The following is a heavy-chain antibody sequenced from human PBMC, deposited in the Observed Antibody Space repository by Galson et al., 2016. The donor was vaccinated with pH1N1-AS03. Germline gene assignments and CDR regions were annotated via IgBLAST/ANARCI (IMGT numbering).Heavy chain of an antibody. Sequence: SLRLSCAASGFTFSSYAMHWVRQAPGKGLGWVAVISYDGSDKYYVDSVKGRFTISRDNSKNTLYLQMNSLRAEDTAVYYCARDHDFWTGYSGGYYYYIDDWGKGTTVTVSS. D-gene: IGHD3/OR15-3a*01. J-gene: IGHJ6*03. CDR2: ISYDGSDK. V-gene: IGHV3-30*01. CDR3: ARDHDFWTGYSGGYYYYIDD. CDR1: GFTFSSYA.